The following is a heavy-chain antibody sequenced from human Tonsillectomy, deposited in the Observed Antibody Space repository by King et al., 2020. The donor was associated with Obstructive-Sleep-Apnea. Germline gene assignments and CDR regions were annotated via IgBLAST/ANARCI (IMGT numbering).Heavy chain of an antibody. V-gene: IGHV1-46*03. D-gene: IGHD6-19*01. CDR1: GYTFTSYY. J-gene: IGHJ5*02. Sequence: QLVQSGAEVKKPGASVKVSCKASGYTFTSYYMHWVRQAPGQGLEWMGIINPSGGSTSYAQKFQGRVAMTRDTSTGTDYMALSSLRSEDTAVYYCARGVAVAGRWFDPWGQGTLVTVSS. CDR2: INPSGGST. CDR3: ARGVAVAGRWFDP.